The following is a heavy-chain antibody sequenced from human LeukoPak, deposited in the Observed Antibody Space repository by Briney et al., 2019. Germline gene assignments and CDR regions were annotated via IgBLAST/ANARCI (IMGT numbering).Heavy chain of an antibody. J-gene: IGHJ6*02. CDR1: GFTFNIYA. CDR2: FSSRDDST. Sequence: PGGSLRLSCAASGFTFNIYAMSWVRQAPGKGLEWVSGFSSRDDSTYYADSVKGRFTISRDNSMNTLYLHMNSLRAEDTAVYYCAKDDFWSGYDGYGMDVWGQGTTVTVSS. V-gene: IGHV3-23*01. CDR3: AKDDFWSGYDGYGMDV. D-gene: IGHD3-3*01.